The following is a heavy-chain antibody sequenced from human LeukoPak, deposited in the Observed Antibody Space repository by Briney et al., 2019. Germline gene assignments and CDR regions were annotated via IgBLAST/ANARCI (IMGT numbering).Heavy chain of an antibody. CDR3: AKGDKMLTWRRTYNRFDP. CDR1: GFTFSSYG. V-gene: IGHV3-30*02. CDR2: IHHDGSNK. D-gene: IGHD3-16*01. Sequence: GGSLRLSCAASGFTFSSYGMHWVRQAPGKGLDWVAFIHHDGSNKYYADSVRGRFTISRGNSKNTLYLQMNRLRAEDTAVYFCAKGDKMLTWRRTYNRFDPWGQGTLVTVSS. J-gene: IGHJ5*02.